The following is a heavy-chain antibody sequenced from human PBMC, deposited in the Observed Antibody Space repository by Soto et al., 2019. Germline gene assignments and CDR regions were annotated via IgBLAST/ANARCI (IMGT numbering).Heavy chain of an antibody. CDR2: IWYDGSNK. J-gene: IGHJ6*02. CDR1: GFTFSSYG. V-gene: IGHV3-33*01. Sequence: GGSLRLSCAASGFTFSSYGMHWVRQAPGKGLEWVAVIWYDGSNKYYADSVKGRFTISRDNSKNTLYLQMNSLRAEDTAVYYCARVGPKEVDYYYYGMDVWGQGTTVTVSS. D-gene: IGHD2-15*01. CDR3: ARVGPKEVDYYYYGMDV.